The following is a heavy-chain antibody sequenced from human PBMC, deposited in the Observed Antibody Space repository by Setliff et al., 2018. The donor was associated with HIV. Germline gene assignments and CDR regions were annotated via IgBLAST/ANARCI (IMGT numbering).Heavy chain of an antibody. V-gene: IGHV4-59*01. CDR3: VRGYCSSTTCYDDYYYMDV. D-gene: IGHD2-2*01. CDR2: IYYTGIP. CDR1: GVSISNYY. J-gene: IGHJ6*03. Sequence: SETLSLTCEVSGVSISNYYWSWIRQPPGKGLEWVGLIYYTGIPTYNPSLSSRVTISVDTSKNQFFLKLSSVTAADTAVYYCVRGYCSSTTCYDDYYYMDVWGKGSTVTVSS.